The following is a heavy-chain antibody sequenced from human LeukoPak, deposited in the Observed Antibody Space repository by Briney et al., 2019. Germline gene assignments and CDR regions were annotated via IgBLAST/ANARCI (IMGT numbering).Heavy chain of an antibody. CDR1: GYTFTSYG. J-gene: IGHJ5*02. V-gene: IGHV1-2*02. D-gene: IGHD2-2*01. CDR3: ASSQIVVVPDAPPHVWFDP. CDR2: INPNSGGT. Sequence: GASVKVSCKASGYTFTSYGISWVRQAPGQRLEWMGWINPNSGGTNYAQKFQGRVTMTRDTSISTAYMELSRLRSDDTAVYYCASSQIVVVPDAPPHVWFDPWGQGTLVTVSS.